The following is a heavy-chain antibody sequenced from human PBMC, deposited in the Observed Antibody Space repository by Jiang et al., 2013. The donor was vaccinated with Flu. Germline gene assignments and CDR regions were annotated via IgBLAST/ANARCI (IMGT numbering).Heavy chain of an antibody. CDR2: ISAYNGNT. CDR1: GYTFTSYG. J-gene: IGHJ6*02. V-gene: IGHV1-18*01. CDR3: ARDNYYGSGSYYPDYYYGMDV. D-gene: IGHD3-10*01. Sequence: SGAEVKKPGASVKVSCKASGYTFTSYGISWVRQAPGQGLEWMGWISAYNGNTNYAQKLQGRVTMTTDTSTSTAYMELRSLRSDDTAVYYCARDNYYGSGSYYPDYYYGMDVWGQGTTVTVSS.